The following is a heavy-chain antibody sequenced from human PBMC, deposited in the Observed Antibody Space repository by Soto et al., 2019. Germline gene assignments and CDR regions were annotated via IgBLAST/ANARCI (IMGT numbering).Heavy chain of an antibody. CDR1: GFTFNTYG. J-gene: IGHJ4*02. D-gene: IGHD2-2*02. CDR2: ISYDGSEK. V-gene: IGHV3-30*18. CDR3: AKSPNFYCSSPNCYKYYFDH. Sequence: GGSLRLSCAASGFTFNTYGMHWVRQDPGKGLEWVAVISYDGSEKYYVDSVKGRFTISKDNSKNTLYLQMNSLRPEDTAVYYCAKSPNFYCSSPNCYKYYFDHWGQGTRVTVSS.